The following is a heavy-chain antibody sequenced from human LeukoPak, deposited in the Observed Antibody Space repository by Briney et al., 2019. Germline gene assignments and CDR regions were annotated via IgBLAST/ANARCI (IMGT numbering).Heavy chain of an antibody. D-gene: IGHD6-19*01. J-gene: IGHJ4*02. CDR1: GFTFSSYD. CDR3: SRVGSSGWPNYFDP. Sequence: GGSLRLYCAASGFTFSSYDMLWLRQATGKGLEWVSVLGTSGDTYYAGAVKGRFTISRENAKNSLYLQMNSLTAGDTAVYYCSRVGSSGWPNYFDPWGQGTLVTVSS. CDR2: LGTSGDT. V-gene: IGHV3-13*04.